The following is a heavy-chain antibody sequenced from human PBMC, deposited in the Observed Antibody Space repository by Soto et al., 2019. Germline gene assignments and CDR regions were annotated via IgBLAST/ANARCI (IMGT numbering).Heavy chain of an antibody. J-gene: IGHJ6*02. Sequence: QVQLVQSGAEVKKPGSSVKVSCKASGGTFSSYTISWVRQAPGQGLEWMGRIIPILGIANYAQKFQGRVTITADKSTSTAYMELSSLRSEDTAVYYCARGPYCSGGSCYVGNYYYYGMDVWGQGTTVTVSS. CDR2: IIPILGIA. CDR3: ARGPYCSGGSCYVGNYYYYGMDV. D-gene: IGHD2-15*01. CDR1: GGTFSSYT. V-gene: IGHV1-69*02.